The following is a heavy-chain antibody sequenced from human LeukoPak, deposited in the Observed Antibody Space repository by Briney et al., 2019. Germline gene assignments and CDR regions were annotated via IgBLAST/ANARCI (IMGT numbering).Heavy chain of an antibody. J-gene: IGHJ4*02. D-gene: IGHD3-10*01. V-gene: IGHV3-30*18. CDR3: AKEVLRGFGEIDY. CDR2: ISYDGSRK. Sequence: PGRSLRLSCAASGFTFSSYGMHWVRQAPGKGLEWVAVISYDGSRKYYADSVKGRFTISRDNSKNTLYLQMSNLRAEDTAVYYCAKEVLRGFGEIDYWGQGTLVTVSA. CDR1: GFTFSSYG.